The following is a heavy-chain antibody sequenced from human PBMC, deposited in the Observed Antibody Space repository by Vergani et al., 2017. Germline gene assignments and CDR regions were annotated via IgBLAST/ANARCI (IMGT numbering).Heavy chain of an antibody. CDR2: IYTSGST. D-gene: IGHD4-17*01. V-gene: IGHV4-61*02. J-gene: IGHJ6*03. Sequence: QVQLQESGPGLVKPSQTLSLTCTVSGGSISSGSYYWSWIRQPAGKGLEWIGRIYTSGSTNYNPSLKSRVTMSVDTSKNQFSLKLSSVTAADTAVYYCARERYGDYYYYMDVWGKGTTVTVSS. CDR1: GGSISSGSYY. CDR3: ARERYGDYYYYMDV.